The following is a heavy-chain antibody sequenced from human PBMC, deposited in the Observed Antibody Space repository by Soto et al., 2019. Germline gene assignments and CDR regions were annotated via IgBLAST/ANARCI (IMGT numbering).Heavy chain of an antibody. CDR1: GFTFSSYG. D-gene: IGHD1-26*01. J-gene: IGHJ6*02. CDR2: ISYDGSNK. V-gene: IGHV3-30*18. CDR3: AKVGGYSGSDYYGMDV. Sequence: GGSLRLSCAASGFTFSSYGMHWVRQAPGKGLEWVAVISYDGSNKYYADSVKGRFTISRDNSKNTLYLQMNSLRAEDTAVYYCAKVGGYSGSDYYGMDVWGQGTTVTVSS.